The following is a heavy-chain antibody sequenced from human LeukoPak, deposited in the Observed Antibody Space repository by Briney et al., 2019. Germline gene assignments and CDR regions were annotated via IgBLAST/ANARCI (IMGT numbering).Heavy chain of an antibody. V-gene: IGHV3-23*01. CDR1: GFTFSSYA. J-gene: IGHJ4*02. D-gene: IGHD6-13*01. CDR2: ISGSGGST. CDR3: AKGYSSSWYYFDY. Sequence: PGGSLRLSCAASGFTFSSYAMSWVRQAPGKGLGWVSAISGSGGSTYYADSVKGRFTISRDNSKNALYLQMNSLRAEYTAVYYCAKGYSSSWYYFDYWGQGTLVTVSS.